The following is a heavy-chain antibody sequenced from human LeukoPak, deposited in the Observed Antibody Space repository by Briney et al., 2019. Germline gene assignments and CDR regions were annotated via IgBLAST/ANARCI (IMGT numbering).Heavy chain of an antibody. Sequence: SQTLSLTCAISGDSVSSNDAAWNWIRQSPSRGLEWLGRTFYRSKWYYDSAVSVKSRITINPDTSKNQFSLQLNSVTPEDTAVYYCARENTLVRGTRNPFDYWGRGTLVTISS. J-gene: IGHJ4*02. V-gene: IGHV6-1*01. D-gene: IGHD3-10*01. CDR3: ARENTLVRGTRNPFDY. CDR1: GDSVSSNDAA. CDR2: TFYRSKWYY.